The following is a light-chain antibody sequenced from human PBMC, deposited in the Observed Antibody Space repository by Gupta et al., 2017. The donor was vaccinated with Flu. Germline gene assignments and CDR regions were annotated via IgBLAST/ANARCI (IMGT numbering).Light chain of an antibody. CDR1: SSDVGAYNS. CDR2: DVA. V-gene: IGLV2-14*03. J-gene: IGLJ2*01. CDR3: SSFTTRSTLL. Sequence: QSARTQPASVSGSPGQSNTTACTGTSSDVGAYNSVSWYQQHPGKVPKLIIYDVANRPSGVSDRFSGSKSGNAASLTISGLQTEDEADYYCSSFTTRSTLLFGGGTKLTV.